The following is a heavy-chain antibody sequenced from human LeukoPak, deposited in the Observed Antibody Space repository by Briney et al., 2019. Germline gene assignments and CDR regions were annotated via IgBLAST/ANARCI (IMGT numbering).Heavy chain of an antibody. CDR3: ARGGAARPDY. CDR1: GFTFSSYA. D-gene: IGHD6-6*01. CDR2: ISSSSSTT. Sequence: PGGSLRLSCAASGFTFSSYAMSWVRQASGRGLEWVSYISSSSSTTSYADSVKGRFTISRDNAKNSLYLQINSLRDEDTAVYYCARGGAARPDYWGQGTLVTVSS. J-gene: IGHJ4*02. V-gene: IGHV3-48*02.